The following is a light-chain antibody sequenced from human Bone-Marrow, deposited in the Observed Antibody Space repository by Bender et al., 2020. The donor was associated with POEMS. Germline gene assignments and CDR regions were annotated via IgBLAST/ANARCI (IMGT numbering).Light chain of an antibody. CDR1: SSDVGNFYL. CDR2: DVT. Sequence: QSALTQPASVSGSPGQSITISCTATSSDVGNFYLVSWYQQHPGQAPNLMIYDVTNRPSGVSNRFSGSKSGYTASLTITGLQAEDEADYYCSSYTSSSTLVFGGGTKLTVL. J-gene: IGLJ2*01. CDR3: SSYTSSSTLV. V-gene: IGLV2-14*02.